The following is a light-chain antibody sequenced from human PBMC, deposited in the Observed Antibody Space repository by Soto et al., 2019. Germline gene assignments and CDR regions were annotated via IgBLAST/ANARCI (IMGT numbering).Light chain of an antibody. J-gene: IGKJ2*01. CDR2: DAS. V-gene: IGKV3-11*01. CDR3: HQRSNWPRT. Sequence: EIVLTQSPATLSLSPGERATLSCRTSQSVSSYLAWYQQKPGKAPRLLIYDASNRAPGIPARFSGSGSGTDFTLIISSLEPEDFAVYYCHQRSNWPRTFGQGTKLEIK. CDR1: QSVSSY.